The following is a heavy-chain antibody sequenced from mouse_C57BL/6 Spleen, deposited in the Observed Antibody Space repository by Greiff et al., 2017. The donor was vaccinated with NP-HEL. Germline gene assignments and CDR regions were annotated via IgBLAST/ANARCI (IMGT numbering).Heavy chain of an antibody. Sequence: EVHLVESGPGLVKPSQSLSLTCSVTGYSITSGYYWNWIRQFPGNKLEWMGYISYDGSNNYNPSLKNRISITRDTSKNQFFLKLNSVTTEDTATYYCARDLGSNPFAYWGQGTLVTVSA. J-gene: IGHJ3*01. CDR2: ISYDGSN. V-gene: IGHV3-6*01. CDR1: GYSITSGYY. D-gene: IGHD2-5*01. CDR3: ARDLGSNPFAY.